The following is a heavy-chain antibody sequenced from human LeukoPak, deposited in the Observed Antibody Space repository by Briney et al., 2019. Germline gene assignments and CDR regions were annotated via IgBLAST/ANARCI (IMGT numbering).Heavy chain of an antibody. CDR2: IYYSGST. D-gene: IGHD5-18*01. Sequence: PSQTLSLTCTVSGGSLSSYYWSWIRQPPGKGLEWIGYIYYSGSTNYNPSLKSRVTISVDTSKNQFSLKLSSVTAADTAVYYCAREVDTAMVGEAFDIWGQGTMVTVSS. J-gene: IGHJ3*02. CDR1: GGSLSSYY. V-gene: IGHV4-59*12. CDR3: AREVDTAMVGEAFDI.